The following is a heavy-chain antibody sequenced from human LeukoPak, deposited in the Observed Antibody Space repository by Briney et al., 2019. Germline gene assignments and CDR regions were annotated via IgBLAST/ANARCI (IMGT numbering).Heavy chain of an antibody. V-gene: IGHV4-59*01. CDR3: ARGGGELLWFGELLYPLDY. J-gene: IGHJ4*02. CDR2: IYYSGST. CDR1: GGSISSYY. D-gene: IGHD3-10*01. Sequence: PSETLSLTCTVSGGSISSYYWSWIRQPPGKGLEWIGYIYYSGSTNYNPSLKSRVTISVDTSKNQFSLKLSSVTAADTAVYYCARGGGELLWFGELLYPLDYWGQGTLVTVSS.